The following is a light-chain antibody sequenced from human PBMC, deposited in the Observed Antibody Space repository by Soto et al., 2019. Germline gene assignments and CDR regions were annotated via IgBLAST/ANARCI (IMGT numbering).Light chain of an antibody. CDR3: QQYGRT. J-gene: IGKJ1*01. V-gene: IGKV3-20*01. Sequence: EIVLTQSPGTLSLSPGERATLSCRASQSVSSSYLAWYQQKPGQAPRLLIYGASSRATGIPDRFSGSGSGTDFTLTNSRLEPDDFAVYYCQQYGRTFGQGTKVEIK. CDR1: QSVSSSY. CDR2: GAS.